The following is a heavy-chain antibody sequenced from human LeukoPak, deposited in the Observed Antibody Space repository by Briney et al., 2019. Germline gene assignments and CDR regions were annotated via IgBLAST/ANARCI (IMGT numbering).Heavy chain of an antibody. D-gene: IGHD3-10*01. CDR2: INPNSGGT. CDR1: GHTFTGYY. Sequence: GASVKVSCRASGHTFTGYYMHWVRQAPGQGLEWMGWINPNSGGTNYAQKFQGRVTMTRDTSISTAYMELSRLRSDDTAVYYCARRHYGSGSYTDFDYWGQGTVVTVSS. J-gene: IGHJ4*02. CDR3: ARRHYGSGSYTDFDY. V-gene: IGHV1-2*02.